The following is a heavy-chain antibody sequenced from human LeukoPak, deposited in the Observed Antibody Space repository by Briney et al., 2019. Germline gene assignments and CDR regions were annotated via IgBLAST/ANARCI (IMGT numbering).Heavy chain of an antibody. CDR3: ANFYYVSGTDPSSVTY. V-gene: IGHV3-30*02. CDR2: IRNDGSNK. D-gene: IGHD3-10*01. J-gene: IGHJ4*02. CDR1: GFYFRSYG. Sequence: GGSLRLSCAASGFYFRSYGMHWVRQAPGKGLEGVAFIRNDGSNKYYADSVKGRFTLSRDNSKTTLYLQMTSLRSEDTAVYYCANFYYVSGTDPSSVTYWGQGTLVTVSS.